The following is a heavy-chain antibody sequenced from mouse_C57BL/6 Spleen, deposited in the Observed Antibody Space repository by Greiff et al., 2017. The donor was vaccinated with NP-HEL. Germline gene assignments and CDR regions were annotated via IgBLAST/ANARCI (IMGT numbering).Heavy chain of an antibody. Sequence: LTISEIDWVRQSPGKGLEWLGVIWSGGSTDYNAAFISRLSISKDNSKSQVFFKMNSLQADDTAIYYCARKGSSPYYAMDYWGQGTSVTVSS. CDR3: ARKGSSPYYAMDY. J-gene: IGHJ4*01. V-gene: IGHV2-2*01. CDR2: IWSGGST. CDR1: LTISE. D-gene: IGHD1-1*01.